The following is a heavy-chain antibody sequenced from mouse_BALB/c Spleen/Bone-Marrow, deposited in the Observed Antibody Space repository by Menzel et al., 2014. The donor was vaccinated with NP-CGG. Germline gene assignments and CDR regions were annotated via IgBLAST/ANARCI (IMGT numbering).Heavy chain of an antibody. CDR2: INPGSGGA. Sequence: HLQHCGAEMVRPGTSVEVSCKASGYAFTNYWIEWVKQRPGQGLEWIGVINPGSGGANYNEKFKGKAPAAADKSSSTAYMQLYSLTSDDSAVYFCASGGRFATAGFAYSGPGPLFTFS. CDR1: GYAFTNYW. J-gene: IGHJ3*01. CDR3: ASGGRFATAGFAY. V-gene: IGHV1-54*01.